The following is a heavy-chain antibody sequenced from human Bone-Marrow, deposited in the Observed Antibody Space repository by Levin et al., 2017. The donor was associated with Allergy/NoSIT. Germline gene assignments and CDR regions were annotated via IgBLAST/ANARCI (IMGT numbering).Heavy chain of an antibody. D-gene: IGHD3-10*01. CDR3: AKVIRSWADYYYGSWGNQN. CDR2: ISGSGGST. Sequence: QAGGSLRLSCAASGFTFSSYAMSWVRQAPGKGLEWVSAISGSGGSTYYADSVKGRFTISRDNSKNTLYLQMNSLRAEDTAVYYCAKVIRSWADYYYGSWGNQNGGQGTL. V-gene: IGHV3-23*01. CDR1: GFTFSSYA. J-gene: IGHJ4*02.